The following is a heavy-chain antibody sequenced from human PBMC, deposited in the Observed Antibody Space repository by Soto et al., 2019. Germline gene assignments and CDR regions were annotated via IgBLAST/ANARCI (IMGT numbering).Heavy chain of an antibody. V-gene: IGHV4-39*01. CDR2: IYYSGST. Sequence: QLQLQESGPGLVKPSETLSLTCTVSGGSISSSSYYWGWIRQPPGKGLEWIGSIYYSGSTYYNPSLKSRVTITVDTSKNQFSLKLSSVTAADTAVYYCARHRGVGTTVTNFDYWGQGTLVTVSS. D-gene: IGHD4-17*01. J-gene: IGHJ4*02. CDR3: ARHRGVGTTVTNFDY. CDR1: GGSISSSSYY.